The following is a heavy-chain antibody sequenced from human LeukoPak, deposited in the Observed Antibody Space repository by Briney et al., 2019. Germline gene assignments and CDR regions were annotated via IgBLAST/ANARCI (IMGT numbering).Heavy chain of an antibody. J-gene: IGHJ4*02. D-gene: IGHD5-24*01. Sequence: GGSLRLSCAASGFTVSSSYLSWVRQAPGKGLEWVSVISNGGSTYYADSVKGRFTISRDNAKNSLNLQMNSLRAEDTAVYYCARGFPRGRWLHYDYWGQGTLVTVSS. CDR3: ARGFPRGRWLHYDY. CDR1: GFTVSSSY. CDR2: ISNGGST. V-gene: IGHV3-53*01.